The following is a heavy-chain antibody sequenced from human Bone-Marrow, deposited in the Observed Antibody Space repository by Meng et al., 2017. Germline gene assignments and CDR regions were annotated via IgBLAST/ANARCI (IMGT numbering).Heavy chain of an antibody. V-gene: IGHV4-34*01. CDR3: ARGTRPLLFQH. CDR1: GGSFNGYY. J-gene: IGHJ1*01. CDR2: INHSGST. D-gene: IGHD1-1*01. Sequence: QGQIQQWGAGLLKPSETLSLTCAVYGGSFNGYYWSWIRQPPGKGLEWIGEINHSGSTNYNPSLKSRVTISVDTSKNQFSLKLSSVTAADTAVYYCARGTRPLLFQHWGQGTLVTVSS.